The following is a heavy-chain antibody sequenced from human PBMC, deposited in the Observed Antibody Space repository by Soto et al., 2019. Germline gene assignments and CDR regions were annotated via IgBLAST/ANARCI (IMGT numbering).Heavy chain of an antibody. J-gene: IGHJ4*02. CDR2: ISSDGFNK. V-gene: IGHV3-30*18. D-gene: IGHD6-19*01. CDR1: GFTFNTYA. Sequence: QVQLVESGGGVVQPGRSLRLSCTASGFTFNTYAMHWVRQAPGRGLEWVAIISSDGFNKYYADSVKGRFTISRDNSKNTLYVQMNSLRAEDTAVYYCPKDPITNGWSANYFDYWGQGTLVTVSS. CDR3: PKDPITNGWSANYFDY.